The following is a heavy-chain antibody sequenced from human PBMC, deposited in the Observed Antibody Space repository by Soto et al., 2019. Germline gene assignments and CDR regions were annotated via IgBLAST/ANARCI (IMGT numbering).Heavy chain of an antibody. CDR1: GGSFIGYY. CDR2: INHSGST. CDR3: ARGRGAWVRWYSSSSVNYYYYYMDV. Sequence: SETLSLTCAVYGGSFIGYYWSWIRQPPGKGLGWIGEINHSGSTNYNPSLKSRVTISVDTSKNQFSLKLSSVTAADTAVYYCARGRGAWVRWYSSSSVNYYYYYMDVWGKGTTVTVSS. J-gene: IGHJ6*03. D-gene: IGHD6-6*01. V-gene: IGHV4-34*01.